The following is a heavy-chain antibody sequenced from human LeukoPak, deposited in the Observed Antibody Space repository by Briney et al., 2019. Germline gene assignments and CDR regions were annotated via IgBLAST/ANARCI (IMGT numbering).Heavy chain of an antibody. D-gene: IGHD3-16*01. V-gene: IGHV3-48*01. J-gene: IGHJ6*02. CDR3: ARGGGLDV. CDR1: GFTFSGYS. Sequence: GGSLRLSCAASGFTFSGYSMNWVRQAPGKGLEWNSYISGASSVTYYADTVKGRFTISRDNAKNSLYLQMSNLRAEDTAVYFCARGGGLDVWGQGATVTVSS. CDR2: ISGASSVT.